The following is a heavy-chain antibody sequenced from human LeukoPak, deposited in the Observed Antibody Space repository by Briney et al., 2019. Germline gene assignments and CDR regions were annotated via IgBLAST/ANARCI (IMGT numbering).Heavy chain of an antibody. Sequence: GVSLRLSCAASGFTFSDYWMSWVRQAPGKGLEWVANIKQDGSEKYYVDSVKGRFTISGDNAKNSLYLQMNSLRAEDTAVYYCATSYGMDVWGQGTTVTVSS. CDR1: GFTFSDYW. V-gene: IGHV3-7*01. CDR2: IKQDGSEK. CDR3: ATSYGMDV. J-gene: IGHJ6*02.